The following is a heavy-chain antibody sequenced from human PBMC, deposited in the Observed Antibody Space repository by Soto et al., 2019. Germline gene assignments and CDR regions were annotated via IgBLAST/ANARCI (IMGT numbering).Heavy chain of an antibody. V-gene: IGHV3-23*01. Sequence: PGGSLRLSCAASGFTFSSYAMSWVRQAPGKGLEWVSAISGSGGSTYYADSVKGRFTISRDNSKNTLYLQMNSLRAEDTAVYYCAKDLPGTYDFWSGYHYGMDVWGQGTTVTVSS. CDR3: AKDLPGTYDFWSGYHYGMDV. CDR1: GFTFSSYA. D-gene: IGHD3-3*01. CDR2: ISGSGGST. J-gene: IGHJ6*02.